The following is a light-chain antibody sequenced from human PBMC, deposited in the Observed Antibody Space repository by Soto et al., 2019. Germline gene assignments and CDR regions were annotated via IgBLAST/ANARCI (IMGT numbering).Light chain of an antibody. Sequence: QSALPKPGSVYGSHGQSVTISCTGSSSDVGAYNYVSWYQQHPGKAPKLMIYDVTKRPSGVPDRFSGSKSGNTASLTISGLQAEDEADYYCSSYAGILYVFGTGTKVTVL. CDR3: SSYAGILYV. CDR2: DVT. J-gene: IGLJ1*01. CDR1: SSDVGAYNY. V-gene: IGLV2-11*01.